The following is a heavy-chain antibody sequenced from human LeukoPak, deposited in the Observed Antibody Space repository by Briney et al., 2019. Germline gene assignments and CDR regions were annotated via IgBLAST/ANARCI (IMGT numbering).Heavy chain of an antibody. D-gene: IGHD2-15*01. Sequence: ASVKVSFKASGYTFTSYGISWVRQAPGQGLEWMGWISAYNGNTNYAQKLQGRVTMTTDTSTSTAYMELRSLRSDDTAVYYCARDFHSLNYCSGGSCYELGYWGQGTLVTVSS. CDR1: GYTFTSYG. J-gene: IGHJ4*02. CDR3: ARDFHSLNYCSGGSCYELGY. CDR2: ISAYNGNT. V-gene: IGHV1-18*01.